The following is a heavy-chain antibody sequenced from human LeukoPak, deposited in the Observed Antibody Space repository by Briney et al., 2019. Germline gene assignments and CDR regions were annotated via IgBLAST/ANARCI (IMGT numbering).Heavy chain of an antibody. D-gene: IGHD3-22*01. Sequence: ASVKVSCKASGYTFTSYVINWVRQATGQGLEWMGWMNPNSGNTGYAQKFQGRVTMTRNTSISTAYMELSSLRSEDTAVYYCARVPSVYYYDSSGYVTDPWGQGTLVTVSS. J-gene: IGHJ5*02. CDR1: GYTFTSYV. CDR3: ARVPSVYYYDSSGYVTDP. CDR2: MNPNSGNT. V-gene: IGHV1-8*01.